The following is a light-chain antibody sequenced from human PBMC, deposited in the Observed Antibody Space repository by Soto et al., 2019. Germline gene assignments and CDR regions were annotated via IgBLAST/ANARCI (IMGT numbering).Light chain of an antibody. CDR3: SSYTNSGTNVV. J-gene: IGLJ2*01. V-gene: IGLV2-14*03. CDR2: DVS. CDR1: IGDIGTYNF. Sequence: QSALTQPASVSGSPGQSITISCTGTIGDIGTYNFVSWYQQHPGKAPKLMIFDVSSRPSGVSNRFSGSKSGNAASLTISGLQAEDEAEYFCSSYTNSGTNVVFGGGTELTVL.